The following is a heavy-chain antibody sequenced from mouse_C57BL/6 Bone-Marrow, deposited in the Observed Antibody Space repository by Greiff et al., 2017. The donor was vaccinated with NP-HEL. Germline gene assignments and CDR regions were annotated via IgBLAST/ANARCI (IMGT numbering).Heavy chain of an antibody. Sequence: VQLQQSGPELVKPGASVKISCKASGYAFSSSWMNWVKQRPGKGLEWIGRIYPGDGDTNYNGKFKGKATLTADKSSSTAYMQLSSLTSEDSAVYFCARGKTAQASFAYWGQGTLVTVSA. J-gene: IGHJ3*01. CDR1: GYAFSSSW. CDR2: IYPGDGDT. CDR3: ARGKTAQASFAY. D-gene: IGHD3-2*02. V-gene: IGHV1-82*01.